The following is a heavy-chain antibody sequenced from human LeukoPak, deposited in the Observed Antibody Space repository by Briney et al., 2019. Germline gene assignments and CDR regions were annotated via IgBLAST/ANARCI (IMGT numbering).Heavy chain of an antibody. Sequence: GGSLRLSCVVSGFNFSNYWMSWVRQAPGKGLEWVANIDQEGGEQNYVDSVKGRFSISRDNAKTPVYLQMNSLKVEDTAFYYCARSKAGGYWGQGTLVTVSS. V-gene: IGHV3-7*01. CDR2: IDQEGGEQ. CDR3: ARSKAGGY. D-gene: IGHD3-10*01. CDR1: GFNFSNYW. J-gene: IGHJ4*02.